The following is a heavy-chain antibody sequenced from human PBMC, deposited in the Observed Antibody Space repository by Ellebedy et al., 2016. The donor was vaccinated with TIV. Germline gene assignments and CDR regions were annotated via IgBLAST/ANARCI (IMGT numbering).Heavy chain of an antibody. D-gene: IGHD4-17*01. V-gene: IGHV1-69*13. CDR2: IIPVADKT. Sequence: SVKVSCXASGGKFGDNAINWVRQAPGQGLEWMGGIIPVADKTSYTKKFQDRVTITADESTSTVYMELSRLRSEDTALYYCVRSFGGGDMTTVTSAAHHFDSWGQGTMVTVSS. CDR3: VRSFGGGDMTTVTSAAHHFDS. J-gene: IGHJ4*02. CDR1: GGKFGDNA.